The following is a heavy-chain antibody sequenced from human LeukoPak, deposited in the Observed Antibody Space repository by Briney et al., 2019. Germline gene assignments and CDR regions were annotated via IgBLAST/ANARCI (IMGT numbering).Heavy chain of an antibody. J-gene: IGHJ6*03. CDR3: ARGPSITMVRGGQWYYYMDV. CDR1: GYTFTSYY. D-gene: IGHD3-10*01. CDR2: INPSGGST. V-gene: IGHV1-46*01. Sequence: ASVKVSCKASGYTFTSYYIHWVRQAPGQRLEWMGLINPSGGSTNYAQKFQGRVTMTRDTSTSTVYMELSGLRSEDTAVYYCARGPSITMVRGGQWYYYMDVWGKGTTVTISS.